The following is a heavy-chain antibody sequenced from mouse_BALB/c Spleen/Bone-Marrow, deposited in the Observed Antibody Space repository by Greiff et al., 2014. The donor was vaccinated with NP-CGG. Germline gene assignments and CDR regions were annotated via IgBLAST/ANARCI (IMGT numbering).Heavy chain of an antibody. Sequence: EVQLQQSGAELVKPGASVKLSCTASGFNIKDTYMHWVKQRPEQGLEWIGRIDPVNGNTKYDPKFQGKATITADTSSNTAYLQLSSLTSEDTAVYYCAVYYYGSSLFAYWGQGTLVTVSA. V-gene: IGHV14-3*02. CDR1: GFNIKDTY. D-gene: IGHD1-1*01. J-gene: IGHJ3*01. CDR2: IDPVNGNT. CDR3: AVYYYGSSLFAY.